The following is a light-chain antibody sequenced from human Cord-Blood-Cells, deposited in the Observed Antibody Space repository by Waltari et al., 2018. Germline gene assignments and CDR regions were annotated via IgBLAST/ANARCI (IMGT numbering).Light chain of an antibody. CDR2: EVS. CDR1: STDVVGYNY. J-gene: IGLJ1*01. Sequence: QSALTQPASVSGSPGQSITISCTGTSTDVVGYNYVPWYQQHPGKAPKLMIYEVSNRPSGVSNRFSGSKSGNTASLTISGLQAEDEADYYCSSYTSSSTVFGTGTKVTVL. V-gene: IGLV2-14*01. CDR3: SSYTSSSTV.